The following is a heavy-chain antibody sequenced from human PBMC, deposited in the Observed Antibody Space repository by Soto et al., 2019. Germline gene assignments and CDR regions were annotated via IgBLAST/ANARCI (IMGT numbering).Heavy chain of an antibody. CDR2: MNPINGAT. J-gene: IGHJ6*02. Sequence: ASVKVSCKASGYDFTAYDINWVRQAAGQGLEWMGWMNPINGATGSARRFQGRVSMTRNTATATAYLELTSLRSDDSAVYFCGRGPSPRAPAGGTPYYYAMDVWGQGTTVTVSS. CDR1: GYDFTAYD. CDR3: GRGPSPRAPAGGTPYYYAMDV. V-gene: IGHV1-8*02. D-gene: IGHD2-2*01.